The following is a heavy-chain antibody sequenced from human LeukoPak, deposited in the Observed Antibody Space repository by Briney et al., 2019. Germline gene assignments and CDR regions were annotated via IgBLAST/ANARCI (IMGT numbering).Heavy chain of an antibody. CDR3: ASHYDIDY. CDR2: ISSGSSYI. J-gene: IGHJ4*02. D-gene: IGHD3-9*01. Sequence: AGGSLRLSCAASGLTFSTYTMNWVRQAPGKGLEWVSSISSGSSYIYYADSMKGRFTVSRDNAKNSLYLHMNSLKAEDTAVYFCASHYDIDYWGQGTLVTVSS. CDR1: GLTFSTYT. V-gene: IGHV3-21*06.